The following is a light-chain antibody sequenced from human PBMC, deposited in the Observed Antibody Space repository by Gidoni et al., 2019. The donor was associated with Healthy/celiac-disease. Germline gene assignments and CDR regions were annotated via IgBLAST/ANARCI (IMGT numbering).Light chain of an antibody. CDR3: QQSYSTPHT. Sequence: DIQMTQSPPSLSASVGDRVTITCRASQSISSYLNWYQQKPGKAPKLLIYAASSLQSGVPSRFSGSGSGTDFTLTISRLQPEDFATYYCQQSYSTPHTFGPGTRVEIK. CDR2: AAS. CDR1: QSISSY. J-gene: IGKJ3*01. V-gene: IGKV1-39*01.